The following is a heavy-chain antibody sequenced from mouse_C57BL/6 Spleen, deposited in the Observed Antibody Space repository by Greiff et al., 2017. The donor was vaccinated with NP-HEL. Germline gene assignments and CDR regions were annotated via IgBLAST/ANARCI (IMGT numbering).Heavy chain of an antibody. J-gene: IGHJ2*01. Sequence: VQLQQSGAELVRPGTSVKMSCKASGYTFTNYWIGWAKQRPGHGLEWIGDIYPGGGYTNYNEKFKGKATLTADKSSSTAYMQFSSLTSEDSAIYYGARSDWDGGDCDYWGQGTTLTVSS. CDR3: ARSDWDGGDCDY. D-gene: IGHD4-1*01. V-gene: IGHV1-63*01. CDR1: GYTFTNYW. CDR2: IYPGGGYT.